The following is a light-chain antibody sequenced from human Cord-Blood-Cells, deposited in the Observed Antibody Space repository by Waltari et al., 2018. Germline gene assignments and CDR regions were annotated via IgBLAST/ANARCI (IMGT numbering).Light chain of an antibody. CDR1: SSDVGRYNL. CDR3: SSYTSSSTWV. V-gene: IGLV2-14*02. CDR2: EGS. Sequence: QSALTQPASVSGSPGQSITISCTGTSSDVGRYNLVSWYQQHQGKAPKLMIYEGSKRPSGVSNRFSGSKSGNTASLTISGLQAEDEADYYCSSYTSSSTWVFGGGTKLTVL. J-gene: IGLJ3*02.